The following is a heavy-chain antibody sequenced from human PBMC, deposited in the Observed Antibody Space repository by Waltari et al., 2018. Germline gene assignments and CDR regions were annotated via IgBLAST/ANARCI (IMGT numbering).Heavy chain of an antibody. CDR3: ARVNGLYYYDSSGLDY. CDR1: GGSISSYY. CDR2: LYYSGST. V-gene: IGHV4-59*01. D-gene: IGHD3-22*01. J-gene: IGHJ4*02. Sequence: QVQLQESGPGLVKPSETLSLTCTVSGGSISSYYWSWIRQPPGKGLEWIGYLYYSGSTNYNPSLKSRVTISVDTSKNQFSLKLSSVTAADTAVYYCARVNGLYYYDSSGLDYWGQGTLVTVSS.